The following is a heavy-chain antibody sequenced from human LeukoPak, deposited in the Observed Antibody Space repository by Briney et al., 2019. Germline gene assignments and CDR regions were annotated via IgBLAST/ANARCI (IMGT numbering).Heavy chain of an antibody. V-gene: IGHV4-59*01. J-gene: IGHJ4*02. CDR1: GGSISSYY. D-gene: IGHD6-13*01. CDR3: ARDGAAAGPSSLDY. Sequence: SETLSLTCTVSGGSISSYYWSWLRQPPGKGLEWIGYIYYSGSTNYNPSLKSRVTISVDTSKNQFSLKLSSVTAADTAVYHCARDGAAAGPSSLDYWGQGTLVTVSS. CDR2: IYYSGST.